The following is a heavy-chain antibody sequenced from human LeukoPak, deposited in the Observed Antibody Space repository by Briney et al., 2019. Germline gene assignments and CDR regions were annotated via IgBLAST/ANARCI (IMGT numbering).Heavy chain of an antibody. V-gene: IGHV3-21*06. CDR1: GFTFNVYA. CDR2: ISGSRDFI. J-gene: IGHJ4*02. Sequence: GGSLRLSCAASGFTFNVYAMHWVRQVPGKGPEWISSISGSRDFIYYADSVKGRFTISRGNAKNSLYLDMNSLRVEDTAVYFCVRALVGAAFDTWGQGALVTVSS. CDR3: VRALVGAAFDT. D-gene: IGHD1-26*01.